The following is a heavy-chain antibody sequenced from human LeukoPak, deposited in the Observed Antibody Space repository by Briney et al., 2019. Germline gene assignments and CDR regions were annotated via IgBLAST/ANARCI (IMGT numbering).Heavy chain of an antibody. CDR3: AKDQFTYYDFLTGYLYYYYGMDV. J-gene: IGHJ6*02. CDR2: ISYDGSNK. V-gene: IGHV3-30*18. D-gene: IGHD3-9*01. Sequence: PGGSLRLSCAASRFTFSNYAMTWVRQAPGKGLEWVAVISYDGSNKYYADSVKGRFTISRDNSKNTLYLQMNSLRAEDTAVYYCAKDQFTYYDFLTGYLYYYYGMDVWGQGTTVTVSS. CDR1: RFTFSNYA.